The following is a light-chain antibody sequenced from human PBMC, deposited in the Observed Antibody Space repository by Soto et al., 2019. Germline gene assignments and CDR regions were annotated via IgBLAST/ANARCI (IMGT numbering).Light chain of an antibody. Sequence: DIKMTQSPSSLSASVGDRVTITCRASQSISNSLNWYQHKPGKAPNLLISAASTLQSGVPSRFSGSGSGTDFTLTISSLQPEDFATYFCHHSYSPPYTFGPGTKLQIK. CDR2: AAS. V-gene: IGKV1-39*01. CDR1: QSISNS. CDR3: HHSYSPPYT. J-gene: IGKJ2*01.